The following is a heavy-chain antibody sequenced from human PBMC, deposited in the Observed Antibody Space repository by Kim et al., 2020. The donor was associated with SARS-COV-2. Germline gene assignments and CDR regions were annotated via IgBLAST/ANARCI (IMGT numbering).Heavy chain of an antibody. V-gene: IGHV4-61*02. D-gene: IGHD6-13*01. J-gene: IGHJ6*02. Sequence: SETLSLTCTVSGGSISSGSYYWSWIRQPAGKGLEWIGRIYTSGSTNYNPSLKSRVTISVDTSKNQFSLQLSSVTAADTAVYYCAREYSSSWYVYYYYGMDVWGQGTTVTVSS. CDR3: AREYSSSWYVYYYYGMDV. CDR1: GGSISSGSYY. CDR2: IYTSGST.